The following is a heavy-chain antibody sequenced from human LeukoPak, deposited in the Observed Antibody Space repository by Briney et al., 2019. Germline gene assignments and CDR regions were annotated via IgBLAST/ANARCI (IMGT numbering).Heavy chain of an antibody. CDR2: IGSNGGRT. V-gene: IGHV3-64*01. D-gene: IGHD3-22*01. CDR1: GFTFRSYG. CDR3: ATYYYDSGGFHFHH. J-gene: IGHJ1*01. Sequence: PGGSLRLSCAASGFTFRSYGMHWVRQAPGKGLEYVSAIGSNGGRTYYANSVKGRFTISRDDSRNTLYLQMGSLRAEDMAVYYCATYYYDSGGFHFHHWGQGTLVTVSS.